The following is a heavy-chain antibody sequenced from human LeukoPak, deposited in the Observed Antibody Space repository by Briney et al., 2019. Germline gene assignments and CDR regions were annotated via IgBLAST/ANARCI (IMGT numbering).Heavy chain of an antibody. Sequence: GGSLRLSCAASEFTFSSYAMSWVRQAPGKGLEWVSAISGSGGNTYYAESVMGRFTISRDNSKNTLYLQMNSLRAEDTAVYYCARRPVGYGFDYWGQGTLVTVSS. CDR1: EFTFSSYA. J-gene: IGHJ4*02. CDR2: ISGSGGNT. V-gene: IGHV3-23*01. D-gene: IGHD2-15*01. CDR3: ARRPVGYGFDY.